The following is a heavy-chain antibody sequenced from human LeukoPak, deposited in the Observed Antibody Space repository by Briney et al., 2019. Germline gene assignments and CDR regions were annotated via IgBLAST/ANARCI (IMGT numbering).Heavy chain of an antibody. J-gene: IGHJ4*02. D-gene: IGHD2-8*02. CDR3: ASGTGDKRY. CDR1: GGFISSYY. V-gene: IGHV4-59*01. CDR2: IYYSGST. Sequence: SETLSLTCTVSGGFISSYYWSWIRQPPGKGLEWIGYIYYSGSTNYNPSLKSRVTISVDTSKNQFSLNLSSVTAADTAVYYRASGTGDKRYWGQGTLVTVSS.